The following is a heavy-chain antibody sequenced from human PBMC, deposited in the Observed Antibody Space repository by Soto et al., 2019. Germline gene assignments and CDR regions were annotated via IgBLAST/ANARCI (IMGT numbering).Heavy chain of an antibody. CDR2: IGGSGGST. CDR1: GFTFSSYA. V-gene: IGHV3-23*01. D-gene: IGHD6-19*01. J-gene: IGHJ5*02. CDR3: AKDGRASVADPHYTNWCDP. Sequence: EVQLLESGGGLVQPGGSLRLSCAASGFTFSSYAMSWVRQAPGKGLEWVSAIGGSGGSTYYADSVKGRFTISRDNSKNTLYLQMNSLRAEDTAVYYCAKDGRASVADPHYTNWCDPWGQGTLVTVSS.